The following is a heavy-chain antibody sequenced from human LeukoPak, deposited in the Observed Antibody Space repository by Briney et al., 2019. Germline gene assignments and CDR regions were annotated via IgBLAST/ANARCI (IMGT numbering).Heavy chain of an antibody. Sequence: GGSLRLSCADAGFSFSSYWMHWVRQVPGKGLVWVSRINSDESSTSYADSVKGRFTTSRDNAKNTLYLQMNSLRAEDTAVYYCARARGGYFFDYWGQGTLVAVSS. J-gene: IGHJ4*02. CDR2: INSDESST. CDR1: GFSFSSYW. D-gene: IGHD1-26*01. CDR3: ARARGGYFFDY. V-gene: IGHV3-74*01.